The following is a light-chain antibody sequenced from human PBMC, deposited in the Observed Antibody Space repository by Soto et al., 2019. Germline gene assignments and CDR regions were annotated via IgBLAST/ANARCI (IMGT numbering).Light chain of an antibody. V-gene: IGKV3-20*01. CDR2: GAS. CDR1: QSVSSGY. J-gene: IGKJ1*01. Sequence: EIVLTQSPGTLSLSPGERATLSCRASQSVSSGYLAWYQQKPGQAPRLLIYGASSRATGIPDRFSGSGSGTGFTLTISRLEPEDFAVYYCQQYGSSPQWTFGQGTKVEIK. CDR3: QQYGSSPQWT.